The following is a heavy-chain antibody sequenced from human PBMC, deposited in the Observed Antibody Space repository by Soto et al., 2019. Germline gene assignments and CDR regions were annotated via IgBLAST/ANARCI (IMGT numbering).Heavy chain of an antibody. CDR1: GFTFSSYG. CDR3: AKDGASYYYYGMDV. D-gene: IGHD3-10*01. Sequence: PGGSLRLSCAASGFTFSSYGMHWVRQAPGKGLEWVAVISYDGSNKYYADSVKGRFTISRDNSKNTLYLQMNSLRAEDTAVYYCAKDGASYYYYGMDVWGQGTLVTVSS. J-gene: IGHJ6*02. V-gene: IGHV3-30*18. CDR2: ISYDGSNK.